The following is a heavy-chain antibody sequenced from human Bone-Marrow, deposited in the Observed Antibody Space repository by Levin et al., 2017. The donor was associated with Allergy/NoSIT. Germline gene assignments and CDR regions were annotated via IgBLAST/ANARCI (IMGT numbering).Heavy chain of an antibody. CDR3: ARGGFPPQRPPTDYHGMDV. CDR1: GFTFSEHY. Sequence: PGGSLRLSCAASGFTFSEHYINWVRQAPGKGLEWVSYISGSTSYSDYADSVKGRFTISRDNANDSVFLQMNSLSAEDTAIYYCARGGFPPQRPPTDYHGMDVWGQGTTVTGSS. V-gene: IGHV3-11*05. J-gene: IGHJ6*02. D-gene: IGHD3-22*01. CDR2: ISGSTSYS.